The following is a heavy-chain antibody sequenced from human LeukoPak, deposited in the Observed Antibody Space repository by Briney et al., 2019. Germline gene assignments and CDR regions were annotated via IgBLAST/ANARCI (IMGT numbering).Heavy chain of an antibody. J-gene: IGHJ3*02. V-gene: IGHV3-30-3*01. D-gene: IGHD2-15*01. CDR3: ARGYCSGGSCYNWGAFNI. Sequence: GGSLRLSCAASGFTFSNYAMHWVRQAPGKGLEWVAVISYDGSIIYYADSVKGRFTISRDNSKSTLQMNSLRTEDTAVYYCARGYCSGGSCYNWGAFNIWGQGTMVTVSS. CDR2: ISYDGSII. CDR1: GFTFSNYA.